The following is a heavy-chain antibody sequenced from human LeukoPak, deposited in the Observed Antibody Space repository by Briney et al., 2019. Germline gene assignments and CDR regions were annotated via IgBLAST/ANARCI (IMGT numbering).Heavy chain of an antibody. CDR2: IYYSGST. Sequence: TASETLSLTCTVSGGSISSYYWSWIRQPLGKGLEWIGYIYYSGSTNYNPSLKSRVTISVDTSKNQFSLKLSSVTAADTAVYYCARVAMVDYDSEYYFDYWGQGTLVTVSS. V-gene: IGHV4-59*01. J-gene: IGHJ4*02. D-gene: IGHD3-22*01. CDR3: ARVAMVDYDSEYYFDY. CDR1: GGSISSYY.